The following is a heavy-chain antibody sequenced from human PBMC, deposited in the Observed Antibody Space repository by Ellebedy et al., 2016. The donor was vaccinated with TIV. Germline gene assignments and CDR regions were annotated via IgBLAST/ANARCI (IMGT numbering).Heavy chain of an antibody. CDR2: IYSVGNT. D-gene: IGHD1-26*01. V-gene: IGHV3-53*01. Sequence: GGSLRLSCEVSGFSISSNYMSWVRQAPGKGLEWVSIIYSVGNTYYADSAKGRFTISRDTSKNTLYLQMNRLRGEDTAVYYCARVDLGLAFHYWGRGALVTVSS. CDR3: ARVDLGLAFHY. CDR1: GFSISSNY. J-gene: IGHJ4*02.